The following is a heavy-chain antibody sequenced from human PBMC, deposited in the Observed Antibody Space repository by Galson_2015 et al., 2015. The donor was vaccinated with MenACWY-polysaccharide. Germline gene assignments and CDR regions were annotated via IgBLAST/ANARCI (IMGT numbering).Heavy chain of an antibody. CDR2: IHHSGIT. D-gene: IGHD3-10*01. Sequence: ETLSLTCTVSGGSFSGHYWSWIRQSPGKGLEWIAEIHHSGITNYNPSLKSRLTISEDTSKNQFSLMLRSVTATDTAVYFCARGRGKKQLPFDYWGQGTLVTVSS. CDR3: ARGRGKKQLPFDY. V-gene: IGHV4-34*01. CDR1: GGSFSGHY. J-gene: IGHJ4*02.